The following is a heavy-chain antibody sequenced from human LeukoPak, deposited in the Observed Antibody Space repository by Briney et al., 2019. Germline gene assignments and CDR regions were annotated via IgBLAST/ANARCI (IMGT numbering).Heavy chain of an antibody. CDR2: IYYSWST. Sequence: SETLSLTCSASAGFIGSGKYYYRWIRQPPEKGLELIGNIYYSWSTYYNQSLKSRLTMSLDTPKNQFSLKLSSVTAADTAVDFCARVLYGSESLYCFDHWGQGTLVTVSS. J-gene: IGHJ4*02. CDR3: ARVLYGSESLYCFDH. V-gene: IGHV4-30-4*01. CDR1: AGFIGSGKYY. D-gene: IGHD3-10*01.